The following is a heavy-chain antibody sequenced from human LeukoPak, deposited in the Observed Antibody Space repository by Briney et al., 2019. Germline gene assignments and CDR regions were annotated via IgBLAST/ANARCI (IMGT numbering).Heavy chain of an antibody. J-gene: IGHJ4*02. Sequence: PGRSLRLSCAASGFTFSSYAMHWVRQAPGKGLEWVAVISYDGSNKYYADSVKSRFTISRDNSKNTLYLQMNSLRAEDTAVYYCARVRLAMVRGVIPQPLDYWGQGTLVTVSS. CDR1: GFTFSSYA. D-gene: IGHD3-10*01. V-gene: IGHV3-30*04. CDR3: ARVRLAMVRGVIPQPLDY. CDR2: ISYDGSNK.